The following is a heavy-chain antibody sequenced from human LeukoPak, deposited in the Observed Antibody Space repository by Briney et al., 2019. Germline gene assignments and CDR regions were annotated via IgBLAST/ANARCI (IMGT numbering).Heavy chain of an antibody. Sequence: PSETLSLTCTVSGRSISSYYWSWIRQPPGKGLEWIGYIYYSGSTNYNPSLKSRVTISVDPSKNQFSLKLSSVTAADTAVYYCARVPVVTARNYYYYYMDVWGKGTTVTVSS. J-gene: IGHJ6*03. D-gene: IGHD2-21*02. V-gene: IGHV4-59*01. CDR2: IYYSGST. CDR1: GRSISSYY. CDR3: ARVPVVTARNYYYYYMDV.